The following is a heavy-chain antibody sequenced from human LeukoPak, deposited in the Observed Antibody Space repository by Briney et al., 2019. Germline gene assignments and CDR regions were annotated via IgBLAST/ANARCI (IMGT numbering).Heavy chain of an antibody. Sequence: GGSLRLSCAASGFTLSSYAMGWVRQAPGKGLEWVSATSSSDAGTYYAESVRGRFTISRDNSKNTLYLQMNSLRAEDTAVYYCAKDYSRFGELSVNWFDPWGQGTLVTVSS. J-gene: IGHJ5*02. D-gene: IGHD3-10*01. V-gene: IGHV3-23*01. CDR1: GFTLSSYA. CDR2: TSSSDAGT. CDR3: AKDYSRFGELSVNWFDP.